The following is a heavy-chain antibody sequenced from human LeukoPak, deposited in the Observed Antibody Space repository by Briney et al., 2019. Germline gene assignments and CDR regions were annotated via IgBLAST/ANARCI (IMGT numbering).Heavy chain of an antibody. CDR1: GFTFSNYA. Sequence: PGGSLRLSCAASGFTFSNYAMSWVRQAPGKGLEWFSVVGVSGDITYYADAVKGRFTISRDNSKNTLYLQMNSLRAEDTAVYYCAKGTYYYDSSGYYYGPTFDNWGQGTLVTVSA. J-gene: IGHJ4*02. CDR3: AKGTYYYDSSGYYYGPTFDN. CDR2: VGVSGDIT. D-gene: IGHD3-22*01. V-gene: IGHV3-23*01.